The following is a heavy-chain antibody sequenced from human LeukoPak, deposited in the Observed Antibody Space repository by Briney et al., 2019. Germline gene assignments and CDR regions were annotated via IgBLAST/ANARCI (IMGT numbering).Heavy chain of an antibody. D-gene: IGHD3-22*01. CDR1: GFTFNNHG. V-gene: IGHV3-21*01. J-gene: IGHJ4*02. CDR2: ISSRSSFT. Sequence: GGSLRLSCEASGFTFNNHGMNWVRQAPGKELEWVSFISSRSSFTYYADSVKGRFTISRDNAKNSLYLQMDSLRVEDTAVYYCAKRADSSAHSFDYWGQGTLVTVSS. CDR3: AKRADSSAHSFDY.